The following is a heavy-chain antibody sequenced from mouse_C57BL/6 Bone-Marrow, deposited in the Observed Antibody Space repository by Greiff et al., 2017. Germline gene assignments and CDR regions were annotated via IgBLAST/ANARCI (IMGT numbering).Heavy chain of an antibody. J-gene: IGHJ3*01. CDR3: ARGLCCYGSGYFAY. V-gene: IGHV5-4*03. Sequence: DVMLVESGGGLVKPGGSLKLSCAASGFTFSSYAMSWVRQTPEKRLEWVATISDGGSYTYYPDNVKGRFTISRDNAKNNLYLQGSHLKSEDTAMYYCARGLCCYGSGYFAYWGQGTLVTVSA. D-gene: IGHD1-1*01. CDR2: ISDGGSYT. CDR1: GFTFSSYA.